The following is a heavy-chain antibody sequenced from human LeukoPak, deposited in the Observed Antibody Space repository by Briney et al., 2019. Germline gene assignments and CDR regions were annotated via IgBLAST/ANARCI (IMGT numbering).Heavy chain of an antibody. Sequence: ASVKVSCKVSGYTLTELSMHWVRQAPGKGLEWMGGFDPEDGETIYAQKFQGRVTMTEDTSTDTACMELSSLRSEDTAVYYCATDQPRRYGDYASRWGQGTLVTVSS. CDR2: FDPEDGET. V-gene: IGHV1-24*01. D-gene: IGHD4-17*01. CDR3: ATDQPRRYGDYASR. CDR1: GYTLTELS. J-gene: IGHJ4*02.